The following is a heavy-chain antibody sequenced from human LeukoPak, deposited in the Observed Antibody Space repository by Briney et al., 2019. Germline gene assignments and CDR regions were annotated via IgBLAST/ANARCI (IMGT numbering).Heavy chain of an antibody. Sequence: SGGSLRLSCAASGFTFSSYGMSWVRQAPGKGLEWVSAISGSGGGGSTNYADSVRGRFTISRDNSKNTLYLQMNSLRAEDTAVYYCARGGITFVRYWGQGTLVTVSS. CDR2: ISGSGGGGST. CDR3: ARGGITFVRY. CDR1: GFTFSSYG. J-gene: IGHJ4*02. V-gene: IGHV3-23*01. D-gene: IGHD3-10*01.